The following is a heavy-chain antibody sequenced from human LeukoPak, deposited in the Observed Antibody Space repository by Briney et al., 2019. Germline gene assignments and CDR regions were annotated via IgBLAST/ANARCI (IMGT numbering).Heavy chain of an antibody. D-gene: IGHD6-19*01. J-gene: IGHJ6*03. CDR2: INPSGGST. V-gene: IGHV1-46*01. CDR1: GYTFTSYY. Sequence: ASVKVSCKASGYTFTSYYMHWVRQAPGQGLEWMGIINPSGGSTSYAQKFQGRVTMTRDMSTSTVYMELSSLRSEDTAVYYCARGGSSGWYYCYYYMDVWGKGTTVTVSS. CDR3: ARGGSSGWYYCYYYMDV.